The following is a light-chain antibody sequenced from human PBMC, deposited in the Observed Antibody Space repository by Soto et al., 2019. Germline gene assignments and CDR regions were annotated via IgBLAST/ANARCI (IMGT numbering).Light chain of an antibody. CDR2: LNNEGSH. Sequence: QSVLTQSPSASASLGASVKLTCTLSSGHSSYAIAGHQKQPGKGPRYLMDLNNEGSHTEGDGIPDRVSGSSSGADRYLIISSLQSEDEADYYCQTWGTGFQFFGGGTKLTVL. J-gene: IGLJ2*01. CDR1: SGHSSYA. CDR3: QTWGTGFQF. V-gene: IGLV4-69*01.